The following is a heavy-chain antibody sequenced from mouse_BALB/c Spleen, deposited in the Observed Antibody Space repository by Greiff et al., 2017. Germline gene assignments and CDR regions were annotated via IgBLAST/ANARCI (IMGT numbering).Heavy chain of an antibody. CDR3: TREGNYYASWFAY. J-gene: IGHJ3*01. V-gene: IGHV1-69*02. Sequence: QVQLQQPGAELVRPGASVKLSCKASGYTFTSHWINWVKQRPGQGLEWIGNIYPSDSYTNYNQKFKDKATLTVDKSSSTAYMQLSSPTSEDSAVYYCTREGNYYASWFAYWGQGTLVTVSA. CDR1: GYTFTSHW. CDR2: IYPSDSYT. D-gene: IGHD1-1*01.